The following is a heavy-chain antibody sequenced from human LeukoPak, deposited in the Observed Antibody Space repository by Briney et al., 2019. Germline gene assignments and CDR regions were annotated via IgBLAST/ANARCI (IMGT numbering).Heavy chain of an antibody. CDR2: IYYSGST. Sequence: SETLSLTCTVSGGSISSSSYYWGWIRQPPGKGLEWLGGIYYSGSTYYNPSLKSRVTISVDTSKNQFSLKLSSVTAADTAVYYCASHHYGDLGDYWGQGTLVTVSS. V-gene: IGHV4-39*01. J-gene: IGHJ4*02. D-gene: IGHD4-17*01. CDR1: GGSISSSSYY. CDR3: ASHHYGDLGDY.